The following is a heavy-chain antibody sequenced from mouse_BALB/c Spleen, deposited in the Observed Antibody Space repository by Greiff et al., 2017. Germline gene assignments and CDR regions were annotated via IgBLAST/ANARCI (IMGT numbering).Heavy chain of an antibody. V-gene: IGHV5-17*02. Sequence: EVKLVESGGGLVQPGGSRKLSCAASGFTFSSFGMHWVRQAPEKGLEWVAYISSGSSTIYYADTVKGRFTISRDNPKNTLFLQMTSLRSEDTAMYYCAREGLYGNYAMDYWGQGTSVTVSS. CDR1: GFTFSSFG. D-gene: IGHD2-1*01. CDR2: ISSGSSTI. CDR3: AREGLYGNYAMDY. J-gene: IGHJ4*01.